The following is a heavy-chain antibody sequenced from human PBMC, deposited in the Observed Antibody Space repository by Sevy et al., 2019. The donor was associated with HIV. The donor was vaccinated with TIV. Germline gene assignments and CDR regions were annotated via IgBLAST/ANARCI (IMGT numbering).Heavy chain of an antibody. CDR2: ILKDGAIK. CDR1: GFTFSDFT. D-gene: IGHD6-19*01. J-gene: IGHJ4*02. CDR3: ARALYSDVWYYYDY. V-gene: IGHV3-30-3*01. Sequence: GGPLRLSGSASGFTFSDFTMHWVRQAPGKGLEWVTLILKDGAIKYYADSVKGRFTISRDNSENTLYLQMNSLRPEDTAVYYCARALYSDVWYYYDYWGQGTLVTVSS.